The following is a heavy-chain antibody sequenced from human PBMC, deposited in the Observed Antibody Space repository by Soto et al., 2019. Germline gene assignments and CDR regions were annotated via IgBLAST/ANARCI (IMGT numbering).Heavy chain of an antibody. Sequence: GGSLRLSCAASGFTFRSYGLHWVRQAPGKGLEWVAVIWYDGSNKYYADSVKGRFTISRDNSKNTLYLQMNSLRAEDTAVYYCARDGYSSSWYGSHFDYWGQGA. D-gene: IGHD6-13*01. V-gene: IGHV3-33*01. CDR2: IWYDGSNK. CDR1: GFTFRSYG. CDR3: ARDGYSSSWYGSHFDY. J-gene: IGHJ4*02.